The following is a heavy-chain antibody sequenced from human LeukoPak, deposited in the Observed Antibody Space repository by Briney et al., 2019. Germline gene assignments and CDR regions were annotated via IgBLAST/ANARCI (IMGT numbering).Heavy chain of an antibody. CDR2: IYTSGST. CDR3: ARDHARDIVVVPAAISDVCYFDL. Sequence: SQTLSLTCTVSGGSLSSGSYYWSWIRQPAGKGLEWIGRIYTSGSTNYNPSLKSHVTISVDTSKNQFSLKLSSVTAADTAVYYCARDHARDIVVVPAAISDVCYFDLWGRGTLVTVSS. V-gene: IGHV4-61*02. J-gene: IGHJ2*01. D-gene: IGHD2-2*02. CDR1: GGSLSSGSYY.